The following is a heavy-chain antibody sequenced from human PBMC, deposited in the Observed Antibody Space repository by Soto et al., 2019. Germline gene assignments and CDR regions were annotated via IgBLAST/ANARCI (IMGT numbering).Heavy chain of an antibody. J-gene: IGHJ4*02. V-gene: IGHV1-18*01. CDR1: GYTFTSYG. CDR2: ISAYNGNT. D-gene: IGHD3-3*01. CDR3: AINVGGDVFGVVIKRFDY. Sequence: ASVKVSCKASGYTFTSYGISWVRQAPGQGLEWMGWISAYNGNTNYAQKLQGRVTMTTDTSTSTAYMELRSLRSDDTAVYYCAINVGGDVFGVVIKRFDYWGQGTLVTVSS.